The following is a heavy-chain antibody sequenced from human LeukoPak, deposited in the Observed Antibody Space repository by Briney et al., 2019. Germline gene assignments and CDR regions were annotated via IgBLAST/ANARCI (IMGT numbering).Heavy chain of an antibody. CDR2: INHSGST. CDR1: GGSFSGYY. J-gene: IGHJ4*02. V-gene: IGHV4-34*01. CDR3: ARGRRPGSYYLPHGSRFDY. D-gene: IGHD3-10*01. Sequence: TASETLSLTCAVYGGSFSGYYWSWIRQPPGKGLEWIGEINHSGSTNYNPSLKSRVTISVDTSKNQFSLKLSSVTAADTAVYYCARGRRPGSYYLPHGSRFDYWGQGTLVTVSS.